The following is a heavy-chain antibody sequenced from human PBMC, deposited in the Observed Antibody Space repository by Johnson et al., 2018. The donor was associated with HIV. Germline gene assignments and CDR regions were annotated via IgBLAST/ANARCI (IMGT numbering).Heavy chain of an antibody. D-gene: IGHD3-22*01. CDR2: ISGSGST. CDR3: ARGYYYDSSGSDDAFDI. V-gene: IGHV3-23*04. J-gene: IGHJ3*02. Sequence: VQLVESGGGLVQPGGSLRLSCAASGITFSSYAMSWVRQAPGKGLEWVSAISGSGSTYYADSVKGRFTISRDNSKNTLYLQMNSLRVEDTAVYYCARGYYYDSSGSDDAFDIWGQGTMVTVSS. CDR1: GITFSSYA.